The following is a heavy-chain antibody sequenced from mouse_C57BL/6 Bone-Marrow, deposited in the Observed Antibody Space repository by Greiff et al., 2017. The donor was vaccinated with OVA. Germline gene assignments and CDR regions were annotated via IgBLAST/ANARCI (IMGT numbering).Heavy chain of an antibody. CDR2: ISSGSSNI. V-gene: IGHV5-17*01. Sequence: EVKLMESGGGLVKPGGSLKLSCAASGFTFSDYGMHWVRQAPEKGLEWVAYISSGSSNIYYADTVKGRFTISRDNAKNTLFLQMTSLRSEDTAMYYCARYYYGSPWFAYWGQGTLVTVSA. CDR1: GFTFSDYG. CDR3: ARYYYGSPWFAY. J-gene: IGHJ3*01. D-gene: IGHD1-1*01.